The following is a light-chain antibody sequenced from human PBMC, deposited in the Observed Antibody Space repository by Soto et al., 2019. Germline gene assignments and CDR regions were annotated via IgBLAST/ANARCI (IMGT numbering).Light chain of an antibody. Sequence: EVVLTQSPATLSVSPGERATLSGRASQSVGNTLAWYPQQPGQTPRLLIYGASTTATGIPARFSGSGSGTEFTLTIDSLQSEDFAVYYCLHYKDWPRWTFGQGTKVDIK. J-gene: IGKJ1*01. V-gene: IGKV3-15*01. CDR1: QSVGNT. CDR3: LHYKDWPRWT. CDR2: GAS.